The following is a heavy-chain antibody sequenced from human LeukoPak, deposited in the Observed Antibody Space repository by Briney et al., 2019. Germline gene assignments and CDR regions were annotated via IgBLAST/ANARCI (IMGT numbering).Heavy chain of an antibody. D-gene: IGHD6-25*01. J-gene: IGHJ4*02. V-gene: IGHV4-59*01. CDR3: ARRGRNSSGWQDYL. CDR2: IYHTGST. CDR1: GGSISSYY. Sequence: SETLSLTCTVSGGSISSYYWSWIRQPPGKGLEWIANIYHTGSTNYNPSLSSRVTISIDTAKNQFSLKLTSVAAADTAVYYCARRGRNSSGWQDYLWGQGTLVTVSS.